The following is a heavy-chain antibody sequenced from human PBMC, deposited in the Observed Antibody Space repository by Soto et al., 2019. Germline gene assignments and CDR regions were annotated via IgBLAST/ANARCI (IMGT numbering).Heavy chain of an antibody. J-gene: IGHJ4*02. V-gene: IGHV3-53*01. D-gene: IGHD3-16*02. CDR1: GFTVSSNY. Sequence: GGSLRLSCAASGFTVSSNYMSWVRQSPGKGLEWVSVIYSGGSTYYADSVKGRFTISRDNSKNTLYLQMNSLRAEDTAVYYCARAGVYYDYVWGSYRPYYFDYWGQGTLVTVSS. CDR2: IYSGGST. CDR3: ARAGVYYDYVWGSYRPYYFDY.